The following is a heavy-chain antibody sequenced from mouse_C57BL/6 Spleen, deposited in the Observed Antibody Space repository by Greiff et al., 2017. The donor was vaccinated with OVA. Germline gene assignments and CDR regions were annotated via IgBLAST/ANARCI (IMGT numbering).Heavy chain of an antibody. CDR2: IYPGNSDT. CDR3: TRTDGYSTWFAY. J-gene: IGHJ3*01. V-gene: IGHV1-5*01. D-gene: IGHD2-3*01. CDR1: GYTFTSYW. Sequence: VHVKQSGTVLARPGASVKMSCKTSGYTFTSYWMHWVKQRPGQGLEWIGAIYPGNSDTSYNQKFKGKAKLTAVTSASTAYMELSSLTNEDSAVYYCTRTDGYSTWFAYWGQGTLVTVSA.